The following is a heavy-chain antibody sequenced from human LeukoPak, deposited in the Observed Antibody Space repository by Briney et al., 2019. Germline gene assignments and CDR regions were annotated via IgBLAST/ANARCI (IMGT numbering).Heavy chain of an antibody. J-gene: IGHJ4*02. Sequence: ASVKVSCKAFGYTFTSNYMHWVRQAPGQGPEWMGVISPSGGSTTYAQKFQGRVTMTSDTSTSTVYMELKSLRSEDTAVYFCARVGATGATADDWGQGTLVTVSS. CDR1: GYTFTSNY. D-gene: IGHD2-21*02. CDR2: ISPSGGST. V-gene: IGHV1-46*01. CDR3: ARVGATGATADD.